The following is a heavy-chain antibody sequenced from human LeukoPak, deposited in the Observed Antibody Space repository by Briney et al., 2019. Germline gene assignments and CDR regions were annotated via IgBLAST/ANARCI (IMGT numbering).Heavy chain of an antibody. Sequence: PSETLSLTCTVSGGSISSYYWSWIRQPAGKGLEWIGRIYTSGSTNYNPSLKSRVTMSVDTSKNQFSLKLSSVTAADTAVYYCARGTVVVDYYYYYMDVWGKGTTVTVSS. V-gene: IGHV4-4*07. CDR2: IYTSGST. CDR3: ARGTVVVDYYYYYMDV. J-gene: IGHJ6*03. CDR1: GGSISSYY. D-gene: IGHD2-2*01.